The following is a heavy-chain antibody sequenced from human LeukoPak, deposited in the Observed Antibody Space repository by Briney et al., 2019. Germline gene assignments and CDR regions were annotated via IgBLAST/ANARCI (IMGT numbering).Heavy chain of an antibody. CDR2: IKHDGSEK. V-gene: IGHV3-7*01. D-gene: IGHD3-10*01. Sequence: PGGSLRLSCAASGFTLSGYWMSWVRQAPEKGLEWVANIKHDGSEKYYVDSVKGRFTISRDNAKNSLYLQMNSLRAEDTAVYYCARGRGVDYWGQGTLVTVSS. J-gene: IGHJ4*02. CDR1: GFTLSGYW. CDR3: ARGRGVDY.